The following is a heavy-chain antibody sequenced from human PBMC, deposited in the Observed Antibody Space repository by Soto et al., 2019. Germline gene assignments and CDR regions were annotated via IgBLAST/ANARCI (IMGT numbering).Heavy chain of an antibody. V-gene: IGHV3-11*01. D-gene: IGHD3-22*01. CDR1: GFTFSDHY. J-gene: IGHJ4*02. CDR2: FSSSGDII. Sequence: GGSLRLSCAASGFTFSDHYMSWIRQAPGKGLERVSYFSSSGDIIYYADSAKGRVTISRDNAKNSLYLQMNSLRAEDTAVYYCARDLGYYDSSGYFDYWGQGTLVTVAS. CDR3: ARDLGYYDSSGYFDY.